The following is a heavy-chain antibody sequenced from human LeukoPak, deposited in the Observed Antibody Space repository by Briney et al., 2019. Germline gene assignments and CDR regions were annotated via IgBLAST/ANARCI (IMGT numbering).Heavy chain of an antibody. CDR2: VSSSSSTI. Sequence: GGSLRLSCAASGFTFDDYGMSWVRQAPGKGLEWVSYVSSSSSTIYYADSVKGRFTISRDNAKNSLYLQMNSLRAEDTAVYYCARSSRELGGYAPWELMPPFDYWGQGTLVTVSS. CDR1: GFTFDDYG. CDR3: ARSSRELGGYAPWELMPPFDY. V-gene: IGHV3-48*01. D-gene: IGHD1-7*01. J-gene: IGHJ4*02.